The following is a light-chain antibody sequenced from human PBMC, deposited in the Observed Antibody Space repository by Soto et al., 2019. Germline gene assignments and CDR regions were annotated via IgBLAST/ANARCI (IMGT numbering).Light chain of an antibody. CDR3: QTWGAGTWV. CDR2: LNSDGSH. V-gene: IGLV4-69*01. J-gene: IGLJ3*02. CDR1: SGHRNYA. Sequence: QTVVTQSPSASASLGASVKLTCTLSSGHRNYAIAWHQQQPEKGPRYLMKLNSDGSHSKGDGIPDRFSGSSSGAERYLTISSLQSEDEADYYCQTWGAGTWVFGGGTKLTVL.